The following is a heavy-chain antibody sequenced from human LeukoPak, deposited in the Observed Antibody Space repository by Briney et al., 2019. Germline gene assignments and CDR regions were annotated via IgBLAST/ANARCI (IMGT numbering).Heavy chain of an antibody. CDR3: AKDKLRPQPSYDYVWGSYRPTTMYFDY. J-gene: IGHJ4*02. CDR2: INPSGGTT. CDR1: GYTFTGYY. Sequence: ASVKVSCKASGYTFTGYYIHWVRQAPGQGLEWMGIINPSGGTTSYAQKFQGRVTMTRDTSTSTVYMELSSLRSEDTAVYYCAKDKLRPQPSYDYVWGSYRPTTMYFDYWGQGSLVTVSS. V-gene: IGHV1-46*01. D-gene: IGHD3-16*02.